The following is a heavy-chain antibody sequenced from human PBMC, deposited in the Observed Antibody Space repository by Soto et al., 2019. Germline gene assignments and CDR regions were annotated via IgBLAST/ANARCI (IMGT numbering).Heavy chain of an antibody. V-gene: IGHV3-53*02. J-gene: IGHJ4*02. Sequence: EVQLVETGGGLFQPGGSLRLSCAVSEFTVSNNYMGWVRQAPGKGLEWVSLIYSGGSTYYAGSVKGRFTISRDNSKNTLYLQMNSLRAEDTAIYYCKGTSAKDYWGQGTLVNVSS. CDR2: IYSGGST. D-gene: IGHD1-7*01. CDR1: EFTVSNNY. CDR3: KGTSAKDY.